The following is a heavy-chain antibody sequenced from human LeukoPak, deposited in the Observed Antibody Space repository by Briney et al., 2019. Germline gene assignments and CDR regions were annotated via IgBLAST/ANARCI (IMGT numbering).Heavy chain of an antibody. J-gene: IGHJ5*02. D-gene: IGHD5-18*01. CDR1: GFTFTNAW. Sequence: TGGSLKLSCVASGFTFTNAWMNWVRQAPGKGLEWVANIKQDGSEKYYVDSVKGRFTISRDNAKKSLYLEMNSLRAEDTAVYYCARGASGIQIWFFDPWGQGTLVTVSS. CDR2: IKQDGSEK. V-gene: IGHV3-7*01. CDR3: ARGASGIQIWFFDP.